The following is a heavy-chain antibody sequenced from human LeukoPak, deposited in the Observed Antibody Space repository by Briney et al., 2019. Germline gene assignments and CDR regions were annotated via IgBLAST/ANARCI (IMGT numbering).Heavy chain of an antibody. CDR3: ATVNSSGWYRGD. D-gene: IGHD6-19*01. J-gene: IGHJ4*02. V-gene: IGHV4-39*07. Sequence: SETLSLTCTVSGGSISSSSYYWSWIRQPPGKGLEWIGEINHSGSTNYNPSLKSRVTISVDTSKNQFSLKLSSVTAADTAVYYCATVNSSGWYRGDWGQGTLVTVSS. CDR2: INHSGST. CDR1: GGSISSSSYY.